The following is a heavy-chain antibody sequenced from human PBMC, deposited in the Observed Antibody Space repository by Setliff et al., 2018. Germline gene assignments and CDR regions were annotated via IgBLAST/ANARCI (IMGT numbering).Heavy chain of an antibody. D-gene: IGHD2-2*01. CDR3: RLAHCSNNCEEALDY. V-gene: IGHV4-28*02. CDR1: GFSLSAASVG. Sequence: LVNPTQTLTLTCSFSGFSLSAASVGVGWIRQPPGRALEWLGEVSHSGSTNYNPSLKSRVTMSVDTSKNQFSLKLNSVTAADTAVYYFRLAHCSNNCEEALDYWSQGTLVTVSS. J-gene: IGHJ4*02. CDR2: VSHSGST.